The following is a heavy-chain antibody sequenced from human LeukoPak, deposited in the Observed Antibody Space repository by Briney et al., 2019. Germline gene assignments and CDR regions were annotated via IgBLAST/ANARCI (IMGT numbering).Heavy chain of an antibody. Sequence: ASVKVSCKASGYTFTSYGISWVRQAPGHGLEWMGWITAYNGNTNYAQKLQGRVTMTTDTSTSTAYMELRSLRSDDTAVYYCARDYYYDSSGYLFRDTGHDWFDPWGQGTLVTVSS. CDR2: ITAYNGNT. CDR3: ARDYYYDSSGYLFRDTGHDWFDP. CDR1: GYTFTSYG. J-gene: IGHJ5*02. D-gene: IGHD3-22*01. V-gene: IGHV1-18*01.